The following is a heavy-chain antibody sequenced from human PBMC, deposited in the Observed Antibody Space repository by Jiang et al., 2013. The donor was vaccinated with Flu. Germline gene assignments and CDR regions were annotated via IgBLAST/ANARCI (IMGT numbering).Heavy chain of an antibody. V-gene: IGHV3-30*14. CDR1: GFSFSTYA. J-gene: IGHJ4*02. D-gene: IGHD6-13*01. CDR3: ATDSGYSIDWYPGH. CDR2: ISYDGSNK. Sequence: VQLLESGGGVVQPGRSLRLSCVASGFSFSTYAIHWVRQPPGKGLEWVAVISYDGSNKYYADSVKGRFTISRDNSKNTVYLQMNSLRTEDTAVYYCATDSGYSIDWYPGHWGQGTLVTVSS.